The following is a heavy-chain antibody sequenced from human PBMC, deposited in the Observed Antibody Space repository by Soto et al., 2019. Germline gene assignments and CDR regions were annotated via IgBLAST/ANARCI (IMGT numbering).Heavy chain of an antibody. V-gene: IGHV4-59*01. J-gene: IGHJ6*03. D-gene: IGHD2-15*01. CDR3: ARLYCSGGSCFPSFPYYYYYYYMDV. Sequence: SETLSLTCTVSGGSISSYYWSWIRQPPGKGLEWIGYIYYSGSTNYNPSLKSRVTISVDTSKNQFSLKLSSVTAADTAVYYCARLYCSGGSCFPSFPYYYYYYYMDVWGKGTTVTVSS. CDR2: IYYSGST. CDR1: GGSISSYY.